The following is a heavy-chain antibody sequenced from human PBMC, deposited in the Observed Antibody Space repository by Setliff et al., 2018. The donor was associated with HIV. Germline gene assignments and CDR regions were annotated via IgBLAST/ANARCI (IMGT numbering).Heavy chain of an antibody. CDR2: IYHTGIT. CDR3: ARLSGGMVPNY. V-gene: IGHV4-39*01. J-gene: IGHJ4*02. D-gene: IGHD1-26*01. Sequence: SETLSLTCTVSGGSITRTPYYWGWIRQPPGKGLEWIGIIYHTGITYANPSLKSRVTISVDTSKNQISLRLSSVTAADTAVYYCARLSGGMVPNYWGQGTLVTVSS. CDR1: GGSITRTPYY.